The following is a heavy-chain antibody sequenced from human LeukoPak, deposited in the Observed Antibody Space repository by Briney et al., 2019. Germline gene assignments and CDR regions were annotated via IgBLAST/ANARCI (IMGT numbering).Heavy chain of an antibody. D-gene: IGHD3-22*01. CDR1: GFTFDDYG. J-gene: IGHJ4*02. V-gene: IGHV3-20*04. Sequence: GGSLRLSCAASGFTFDDYGMSWVRQAPGKGLEWVSGINWNGGSTGYADSVKGRFTISRDNAKNSLYLQMNSLRAEDTALCYCAGYLLYDSSGYYYELGKGFAYWGQGALVTVSS. CDR2: INWNGGST. CDR3: AGYLLYDSSGYYYELGKGFAY.